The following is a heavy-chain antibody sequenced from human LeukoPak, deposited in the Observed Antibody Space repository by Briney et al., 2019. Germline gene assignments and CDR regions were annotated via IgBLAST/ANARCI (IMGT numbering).Heavy chain of an antibody. J-gene: IGHJ3*02. Sequence: SGTLSLTCAVSGGSISSSNWWAWVRQPPGKGLEWSGENYPSGSINYITCLKSRGTVSAAKSKTKFSLRLTSVSAADTAVYYCARDQGGGRHARVAFDIWGQGKMVTVSS. CDR3: ARDQGGGRHARVAFDI. CDR1: GGSISSSNW. V-gene: IGHV4-4*02. CDR2: NYPSGSI. D-gene: IGHD1-26*01.